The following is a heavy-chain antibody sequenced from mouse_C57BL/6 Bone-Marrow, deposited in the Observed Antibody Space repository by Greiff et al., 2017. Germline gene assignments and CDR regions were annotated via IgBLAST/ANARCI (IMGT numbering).Heavy chain of an antibody. Sequence: VQLQQSGAELVRPGASVKLSCTASGFNIKDDYMHWVKQRPEQGLEWIGWIDPENGDTEYASNFQGKATITADTSSNTAYLQLSSLTSEDTAVYYCTPYYYGSSYGYWGQGTTLTVSS. D-gene: IGHD1-1*01. J-gene: IGHJ2*01. V-gene: IGHV14-4*01. CDR2: IDPENGDT. CDR3: TPYYYGSSYGY. CDR1: GFNIKDDY.